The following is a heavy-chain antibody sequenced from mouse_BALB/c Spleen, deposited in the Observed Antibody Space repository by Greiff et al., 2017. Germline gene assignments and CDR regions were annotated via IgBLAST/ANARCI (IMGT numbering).Heavy chain of an antibody. CDR2: IWRGGST. CDR1: GFSLTSYG. Sequence: VKLVESGPSLVQPSQSLSITCTVSGFSLTSYGVHWVRQSPGKGLEWLGVIWRGGSTDYNAAFMSRLSITKDNSKSQVFFKMNSLQADDTAIYYCAKSDGYSYAMDYWGQGTSVTVSS. V-gene: IGHV2-5-1*01. D-gene: IGHD2-3*01. CDR3: AKSDGYSYAMDY. J-gene: IGHJ4*01.